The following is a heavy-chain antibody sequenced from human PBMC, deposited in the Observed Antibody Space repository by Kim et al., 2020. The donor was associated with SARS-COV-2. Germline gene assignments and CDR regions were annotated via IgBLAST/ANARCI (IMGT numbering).Heavy chain of an antibody. Sequence: KGRFTIYRDNSKNTLYLQMNSLRAEDTAVYYCARGRNWWRTGPTRGGFDYWGQGTLVTVSS. J-gene: IGHJ4*02. D-gene: IGHD2-15*01. CDR3: ARGRNWWRTGPTRGGFDY. V-gene: IGHV3-30*07.